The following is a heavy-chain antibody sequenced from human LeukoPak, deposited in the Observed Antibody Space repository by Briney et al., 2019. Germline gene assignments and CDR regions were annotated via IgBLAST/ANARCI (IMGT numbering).Heavy chain of an antibody. D-gene: IGHD3-10*01. Sequence: GSSVKVSCKASGGTFSSYAISWVRQAPGQGLEWMGGIIPSFGTANYAQKFQGRVTITADESTSTAYMELSSLRSEDTAVYYCAGRPRVSGYYYCGMDVWGQGTTVTVSS. CDR3: AGRPRVSGYYYCGMDV. CDR1: GGTFSSYA. J-gene: IGHJ6*02. CDR2: IIPSFGTA. V-gene: IGHV1-69*01.